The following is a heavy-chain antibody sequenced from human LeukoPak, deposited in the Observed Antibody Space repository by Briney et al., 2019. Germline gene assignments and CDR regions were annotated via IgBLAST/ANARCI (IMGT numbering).Heavy chain of an antibody. V-gene: IGHV3-74*03. CDR2: INSDGSSI. D-gene: IGHD5-12*01. CDR1: GSTFSSYW. J-gene: IGHJ4*02. Sequence: GGSLRLSCAASGSTFSSYWMHWVRQAPGKGLVWVSRINSDGSSITYADSVKGRFTISRDNAKNTLYLQMNSLRVEDTAVYYCAREGRVSGYDFDCWGQGTLVTVSS. CDR3: AREGRVSGYDFDC.